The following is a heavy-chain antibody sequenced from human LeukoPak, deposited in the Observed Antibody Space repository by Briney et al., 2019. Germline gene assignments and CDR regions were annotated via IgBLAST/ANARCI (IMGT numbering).Heavy chain of an antibody. CDR3: ARDKAQDTVVVPAAYRSYYYYYGMDV. J-gene: IGHJ6*02. Sequence: GASVKVSCKASGYTFTSYGISWVRQAPGQGLEWMGWISAYNGNTNYAQKLQGRVTMTTDTSTSTAYMELRSLRSDDTAVYYCARDKAQDTVVVPAAYRSYYYYYGMDVWGQGTTVTVSS. CDR1: GYTFTSYG. D-gene: IGHD2-2*01. V-gene: IGHV1-18*01. CDR2: ISAYNGNT.